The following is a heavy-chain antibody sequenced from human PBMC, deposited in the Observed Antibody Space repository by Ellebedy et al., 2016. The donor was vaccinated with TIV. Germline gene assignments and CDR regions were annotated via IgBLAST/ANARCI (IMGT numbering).Heavy chain of an antibody. V-gene: IGHV3-7*03. CDR2: IQQDGSDK. J-gene: IGHJ4*02. Sequence: GGSLRLXXAASGFTFSGYWMSWVRQAPGKGLEWVANIQQDGSDKYYVDPVKGRFTISRDNARNSLYLQMNSLRAEDTAMYYCARDNYVGYDWLGGNSFDSWGQGTLVTVSS. D-gene: IGHD5-12*01. CDR3: ARDNYVGYDWLGGNSFDS. CDR1: GFTFSGYW.